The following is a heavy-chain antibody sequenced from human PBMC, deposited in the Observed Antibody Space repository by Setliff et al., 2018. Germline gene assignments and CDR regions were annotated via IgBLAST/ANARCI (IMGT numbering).Heavy chain of an antibody. J-gene: IGHJ3*02. Sequence: GASVKVSCKASGYTFTSYWIGWVRQMPGKGLEWMGIIYPGDSDTRYSPSFQGQVTISADKSISTAYLQWSSLKASDTAMYYCASSSGSSSNDAFDIWGQGTTVTVSS. V-gene: IGHV5-51*03. D-gene: IGHD1-26*01. CDR3: ASSSGSSSNDAFDI. CDR2: IYPGDSDT. CDR1: GYTFTSYW.